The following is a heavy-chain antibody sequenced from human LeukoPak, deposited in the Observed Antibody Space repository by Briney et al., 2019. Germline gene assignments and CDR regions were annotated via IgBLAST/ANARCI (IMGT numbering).Heavy chain of an antibody. CDR3: TRNWGSDNWFDP. CDR2: ISGYDGTT. D-gene: IGHD7-27*01. Sequence: EASVKVSCKASGYSFTNFGITWVRQAPGQGLEWMGWISGYDGTTNYAQKFQGRFTMTTDTSTASAYMELRSLTSDDTAMYYCTRNWGSDNWFDPWGQGTLVTVSS. V-gene: IGHV1-18*01. CDR1: GYSFTNFG. J-gene: IGHJ5*02.